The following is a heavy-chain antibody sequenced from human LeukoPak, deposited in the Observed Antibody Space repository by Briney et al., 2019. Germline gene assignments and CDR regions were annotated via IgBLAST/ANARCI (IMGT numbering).Heavy chain of an antibody. CDR1: GGSSSGYY. CDR3: ARDPGYSSDY. CDR2: ISHSGST. V-gene: IGHV4-34*01. J-gene: IGHJ4*02. D-gene: IGHD5-18*01. Sequence: SETLSLTCAVYGGSSSGYYWSWIRQPPGKGLEWIGEISHSGSTNYNPSLKSRVTISVDTSKNQFSLKLSSVTAADTAVYYCARDPGYSSDYWGQGTLVTVSS.